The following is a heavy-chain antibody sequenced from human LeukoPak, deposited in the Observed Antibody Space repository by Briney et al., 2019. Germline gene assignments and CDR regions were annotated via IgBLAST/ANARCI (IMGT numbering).Heavy chain of an antibody. J-gene: IGHJ6*03. CDR1: GDSISSGDYY. D-gene: IGHD3-10*01. CDR3: ARDPGLMVRGSRRGYDGNYYYMDV. Sequence: TSQTLSLTCTVSGDSISSGDYYWSWIRQPAGKGLEWIGHIYSSGSTNYNPSLKSRVTISVDTSKNQFSLKLGSVTAADTAVYYCARDPGLMVRGSRRGYDGNYYYMDVWGKGTTVTISS. CDR2: IYSSGST. V-gene: IGHV4-61*09.